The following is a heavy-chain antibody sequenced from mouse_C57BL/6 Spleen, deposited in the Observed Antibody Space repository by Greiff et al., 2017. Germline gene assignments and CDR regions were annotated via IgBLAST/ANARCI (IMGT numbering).Heavy chain of an antibody. Sequence: QVQLQQPGAELVKPGASVKLSCKASGYTFTSYWMHWVKQRPGQGLEWIGMIHPNSGSTNYNEKFKSKATLTVDKSSSTAYMQLSSLTSEDSAVYYWARDTTVEVVDYWGQGTSVTVSS. CDR1: GYTFTSYW. J-gene: IGHJ4*01. V-gene: IGHV1-64*01. CDR2: IHPNSGST. D-gene: IGHD1-1*01. CDR3: ARDTTVEVVDY.